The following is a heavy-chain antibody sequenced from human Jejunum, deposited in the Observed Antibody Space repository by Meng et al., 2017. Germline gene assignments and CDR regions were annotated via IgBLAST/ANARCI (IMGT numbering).Heavy chain of an antibody. V-gene: IGHV3-7*01. Sequence: GGSLRLSCAASGFTFSNYYMSWVRQAPGKGLEWVAKIGADGGEKHYADSVKGRFTISRDNSKNSMHLQMNSLRAEDTAIYYCASDHCRNWGQGTQVTVSS. J-gene: IGHJ4*02. CDR2: IGADGGEK. CDR3: ASDHCRN. CDR1: GFTFSNYY.